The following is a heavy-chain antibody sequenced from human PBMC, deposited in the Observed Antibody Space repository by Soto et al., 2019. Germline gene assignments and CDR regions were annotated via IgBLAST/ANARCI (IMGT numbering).Heavy chain of an antibody. CDR2: INTGNGET. CDR1: GYTFTSYG. J-gene: IGHJ3*02. Sequence: ASVKVSCKASGYTFTSYGISWVRQAPGQGLEWMGWINTGNGETKYSQKFQGRVTITRDASARTAYMELRSLRSEDTAVYYCARDQCYGGTCFDDSFDIWGQGTMVTVSS. D-gene: IGHD2-15*01. CDR3: ARDQCYGGTCFDDSFDI. V-gene: IGHV1-3*04.